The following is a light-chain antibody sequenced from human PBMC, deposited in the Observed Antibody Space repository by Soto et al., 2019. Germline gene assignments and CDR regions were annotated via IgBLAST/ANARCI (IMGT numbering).Light chain of an antibody. CDR1: QSVSDY. J-gene: IGKJ4*01. V-gene: IGKV3-11*01. CDR2: DAS. CDR3: PHRVNGRAT. Sequence: TVLTHSPARLSWSPGERATLSRRARQSVSDYLAWYQQKPGQPPTLLFFDASNRVTGVPARFSAGGSGTGLAVVTNNREPEDFGVYYSPHRVNGRATVAAGTEVDIK.